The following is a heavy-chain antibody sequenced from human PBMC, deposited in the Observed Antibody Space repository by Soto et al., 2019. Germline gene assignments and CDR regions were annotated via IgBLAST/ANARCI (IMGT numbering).Heavy chain of an antibody. CDR1: GFTVSSNY. CDR3: ARFIAAAGTGGFDY. CDR2: IYSGGST. Sequence: EVQLVESGGGLVQPGGSLRLSCAASGFTVSSNYMSWVRQAPGKGLEWVSVIYSGGSTYYADSAKGRFTISRDNSKNTLYRQMNSLGAEDTAVYYCARFIAAAGTGGFDYWGQGTLVTVSS. J-gene: IGHJ4*02. D-gene: IGHD6-13*01. V-gene: IGHV3-66*01.